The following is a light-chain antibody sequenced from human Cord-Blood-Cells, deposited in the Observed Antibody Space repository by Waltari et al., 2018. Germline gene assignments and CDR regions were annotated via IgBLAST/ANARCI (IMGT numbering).Light chain of an antibody. CDR1: QSLLHSNAYNY. CDR3: MQALQTPPYS. J-gene: IGKJ2*03. Sequence: IVMTQSPLSLPVTPGEPASIPCRSSQSLLHSNAYNYLDWYLQKPGQSPQLLIYLGSNRASGVPDRFSGSGSGTDFTLKISRVEAEDVGVYYCMQALQTPPYSFGQGTKLEIK. CDR2: LGS. V-gene: IGKV2-28*01.